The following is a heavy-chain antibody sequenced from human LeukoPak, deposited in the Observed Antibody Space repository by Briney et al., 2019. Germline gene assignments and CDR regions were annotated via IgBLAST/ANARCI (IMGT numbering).Heavy chain of an antibody. J-gene: IGHJ4*02. CDR2: INPSGGST. CDR3: ASRDSSGYLHFDY. D-gene: IGHD3-22*01. Sequence: ASVKVSCKASGYTFTSYYMHWVRQAPGQGLEWMGIINPSGGSTSYAQKFQGRVTITADKSTSTAYMELSSLRSEDTAVYYCASRDSSGYLHFDYWGQGTLVTVSS. CDR1: GYTFTSYY. V-gene: IGHV1-46*01.